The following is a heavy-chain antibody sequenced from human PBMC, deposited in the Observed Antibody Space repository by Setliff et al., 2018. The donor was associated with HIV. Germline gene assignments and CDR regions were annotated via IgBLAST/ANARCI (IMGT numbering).Heavy chain of an antibody. D-gene: IGHD6-25*01. Sequence: SETLSLTCTVSGGSISSSSYYWGWIRQPPGKGLEWIGGIHESGITKYNPSLKSRVTISVDTSKNRFSLTLRSVTAADTAVYYCARGYGAAGGGYWGQGTLVTVSS. J-gene: IGHJ4*02. CDR3: ARGYGAAGGGY. V-gene: IGHV4-39*07. CDR2: IHESGIT. CDR1: GGSISSSSYY.